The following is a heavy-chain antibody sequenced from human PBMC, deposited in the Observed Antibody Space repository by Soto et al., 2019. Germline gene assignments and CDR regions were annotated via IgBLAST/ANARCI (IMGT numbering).Heavy chain of an antibody. Sequence: QVQLVESGGGVVQPGRSLGLSCAASGFTFSSYGMHWVRQAPGKGLEWVAVIWYDGSNIYYADSVKGRFTISRDNSKNTLYLQMNSLRAEDTAVYYCVKDWGREYLDYWGQGILVTVSS. J-gene: IGHJ4*02. CDR3: VKDWGREYLDY. D-gene: IGHD7-27*01. V-gene: IGHV3-33*06. CDR2: IWYDGSNI. CDR1: GFTFSSYG.